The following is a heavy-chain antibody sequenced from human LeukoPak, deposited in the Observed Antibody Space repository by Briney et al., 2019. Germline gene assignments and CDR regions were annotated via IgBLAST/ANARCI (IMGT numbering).Heavy chain of an antibody. V-gene: IGHV3-23*01. D-gene: IGHD6-13*01. J-gene: IGHJ4*02. CDR3: ARPLIAAAENYFDY. Sequence: GGSLRLSCAASGFTFSSYAMSWVRQAPGKGLEWVSAISGSGGSTYYADSVKGRFTISRDNAKNSLYLQMNSLRAEDTAVYYCARPLIAAAENYFDYWGQGTLVTVSS. CDR1: GFTFSSYA. CDR2: ISGSGGST.